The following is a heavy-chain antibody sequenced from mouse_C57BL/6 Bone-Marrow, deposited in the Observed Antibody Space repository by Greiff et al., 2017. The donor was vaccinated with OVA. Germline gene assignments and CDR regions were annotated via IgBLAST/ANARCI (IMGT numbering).Heavy chain of an antibody. D-gene: IGHD2-4*01. CDR2: IWSGGST. Sequence: QVQLQQSGPGLVQPSQSLSITCTVSGFSLTSYGVHWVRQPPGKGLEWLGVIWSGGSTDYNAAFISRLSISKDNSKSQVFFKMNSLQADDTAIYYCAKKGDYDGAWFAYWGQGTLVTVSA. CDR3: AKKGDYDGAWFAY. CDR1: GFSLTSYG. V-gene: IGHV2-4*01. J-gene: IGHJ3*01.